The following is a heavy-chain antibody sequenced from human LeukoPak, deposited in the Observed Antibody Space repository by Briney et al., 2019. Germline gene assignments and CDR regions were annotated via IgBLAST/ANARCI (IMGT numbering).Heavy chain of an antibody. D-gene: IGHD5-18*01. Sequence: ASVKVSCKASGYTFTGYYMHWVRQAPGQGLEWMGWINPNSGGTNYAQKFQGRVTMTRDTSISTAYMELSRLRSDDTAVYYCARDIQNPYYYYGMDVWGQGPRSPSP. J-gene: IGHJ6*02. CDR1: GYTFTGYY. CDR2: INPNSGGT. CDR3: ARDIQNPYYYYGMDV. V-gene: IGHV1-2*02.